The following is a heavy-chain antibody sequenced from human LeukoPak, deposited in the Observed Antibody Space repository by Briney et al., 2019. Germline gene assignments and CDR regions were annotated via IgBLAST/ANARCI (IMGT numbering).Heavy chain of an antibody. CDR1: GYTFTSYG. J-gene: IGHJ4*02. Sequence: ASVKVSCKASGYTFTSYGISWVRQAPGQGLEWMGWISAYNGNTNYAQKLQGRVTMTTDTSTSTAYMELRSLRSDDTAVYYCARPSRRDYGGNSEGHPFDYWGQGTLVTVSS. CDR3: ARPSRRDYGGNSEGHPFDY. CDR2: ISAYNGNT. D-gene: IGHD4-23*01. V-gene: IGHV1-18*01.